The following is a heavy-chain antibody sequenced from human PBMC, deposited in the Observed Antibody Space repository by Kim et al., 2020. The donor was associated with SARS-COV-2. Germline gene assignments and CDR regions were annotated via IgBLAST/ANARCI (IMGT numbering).Heavy chain of an antibody. Sequence: KYYADSVKGRFTISRDNSKNTLYLQMNSLGAEDTAVYYCARAYGYLFYFDYWGQGTLVTVSS. V-gene: IGHV3-30*01. D-gene: IGHD5-18*01. CDR3: ARAYGYLFYFDY. J-gene: IGHJ4*02. CDR2: K.